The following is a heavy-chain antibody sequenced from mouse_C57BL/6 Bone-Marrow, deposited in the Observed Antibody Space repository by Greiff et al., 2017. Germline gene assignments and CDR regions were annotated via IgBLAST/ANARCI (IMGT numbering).Heavy chain of an antibody. V-gene: IGHV6-6*01. CDR2: IRNKANNHAT. D-gene: IGHD2-2*01. Sequence: DVMLVESGGGLVQPGGSMKLSCAASGFTFSDAWMDWVRQSPEKGLEWVAEIRNKANNHATYYAESVKGRFTISRDDSKSSVYLQMNSLRAEDTGIYYCTRDGYDCSSHWYFDVWGTGTTVTVSS. CDR3: TRDGYDCSSHWYFDV. J-gene: IGHJ1*03. CDR1: GFTFSDAW.